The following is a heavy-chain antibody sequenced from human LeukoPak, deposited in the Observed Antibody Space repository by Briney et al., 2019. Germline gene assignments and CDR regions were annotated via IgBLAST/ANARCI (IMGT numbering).Heavy chain of an antibody. Sequence: GGSLRLSCAASGFTFSNYAMDWVRQAPGKGLEWVSSISGSGGRTYYADSVKGRFTISRDNSKNTLYVQMNSLRAEDTAVYYCARDVVVRGMDVWGQGTTVTVSS. D-gene: IGHD2-15*01. J-gene: IGHJ6*02. CDR3: ARDVVVRGMDV. V-gene: IGHV3-23*01. CDR2: ISGSGGRT. CDR1: GFTFSNYA.